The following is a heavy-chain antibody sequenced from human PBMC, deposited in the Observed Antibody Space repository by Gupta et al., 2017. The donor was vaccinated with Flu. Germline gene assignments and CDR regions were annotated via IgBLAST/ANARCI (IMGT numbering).Heavy chain of an antibody. D-gene: IGHD2-21*02. V-gene: IGHV3-23*01. Sequence: VQLLESGGGLVQPGGSLSLPCSASGFPFPNYAMGWVRQAPGKGLEWVSSISGSGGSTYYADSVKGRFIIHRDNSKNTLYLQMHSLRVEDAATYSCAKATMVTATPFDYWGQGTLVIVSS. J-gene: IGHJ4*02. CDR1: GFPFPNYA. CDR3: AKATMVTATPFDY. CDR2: ISGSGGST.